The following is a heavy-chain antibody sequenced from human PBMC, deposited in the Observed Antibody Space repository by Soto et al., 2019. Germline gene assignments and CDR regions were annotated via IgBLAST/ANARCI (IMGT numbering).Heavy chain of an antibody. CDR2: IYCSGST. V-gene: IGHV4-39*01. CDR3: ARIETYYDILTGFYYYYGMDV. D-gene: IGHD3-9*01. CDR1: GTSISSSSYY. J-gene: IGHJ6*01. Sequence: PSETLSLTCTVSGTSISSSSYYWGWIRQPPGKGLEWIGRIYCSGSTYYNPSLKSRVTISVDTSKNQFSLKLSSVTAADTAVYYCARIETYYDILTGFYYYYGMDVWGQGTTVT.